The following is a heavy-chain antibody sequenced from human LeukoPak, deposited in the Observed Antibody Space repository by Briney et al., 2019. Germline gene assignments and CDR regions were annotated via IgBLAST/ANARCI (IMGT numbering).Heavy chain of an antibody. CDR2: ISSSSSYI. D-gene: IGHD2-2*01. CDR3: ARGCSSTSCYLVLNWFDP. V-gene: IGHV3-21*01. J-gene: IGHJ5*02. CDR1: GFTFSSYS. Sequence: GGSLRLSCAASGFTFSSYSMNWVRQAPGKGLEWVSSISSSSSYIYYADSVKGRFTISRDNAKNSLYLQVNSLRAEDTAVYYCARGCSSTSCYLVLNWFDPWGQGTLVTVSS.